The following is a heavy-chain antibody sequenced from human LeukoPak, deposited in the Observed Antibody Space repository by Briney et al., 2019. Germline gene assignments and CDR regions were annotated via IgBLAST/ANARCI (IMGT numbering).Heavy chain of an antibody. D-gene: IGHD6-6*01. CDR3: ARGGAARLHFQN. Sequence: SETLSLTCTVSGGSVSSGSYYWNWIRQPPGKGLEWIGYIYHSGSTNYNPSLQSRVTISVDTSKNQFSLNLNSVTAADTAVYYCARGGAARLHFQNWGQGTLVTVSS. CDR1: GGSVSSGSYY. CDR2: IYHSGST. J-gene: IGHJ1*01. V-gene: IGHV4-61*01.